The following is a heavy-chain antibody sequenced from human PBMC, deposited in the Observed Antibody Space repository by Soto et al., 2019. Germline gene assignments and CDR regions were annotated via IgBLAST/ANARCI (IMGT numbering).Heavy chain of an antibody. V-gene: IGHV4-59*01. Sequence: PSETLSLTCTVSGGSISSYYWSWIRQPPGKGLEWIGYIYYSGSTNYNPSLKSRVTISVDTSKNQFSLKLSSVTAADTAVYYCAREGRYYDSSGYRAGYAFDIWGQGTMVTVSS. CDR3: AREGRYYDSSGYRAGYAFDI. D-gene: IGHD3-22*01. J-gene: IGHJ3*02. CDR2: IYYSGST. CDR1: GGSISSYY.